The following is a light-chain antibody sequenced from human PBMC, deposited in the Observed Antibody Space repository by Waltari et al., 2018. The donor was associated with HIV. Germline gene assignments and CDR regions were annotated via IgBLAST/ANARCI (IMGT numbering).Light chain of an antibody. CDR1: RSDVGNYNY. V-gene: IGLV2-14*01. Sequence: QSALTQPASVSGSPGQSITISCTGTRSDVGNYNYVSWYQQHPGKAPKLFIYEVINRPSGVSNRFSGSTSGNTASLTISGLQADDEADYYCSSYTSSSPVVFGGGTKVTVL. CDR3: SSYTSSSPVV. J-gene: IGLJ2*01. CDR2: EVI.